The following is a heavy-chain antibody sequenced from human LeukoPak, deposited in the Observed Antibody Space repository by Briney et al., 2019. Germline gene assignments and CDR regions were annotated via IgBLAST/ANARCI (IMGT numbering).Heavy chain of an antibody. J-gene: IGHJ4*02. CDR3: AREPRSPGGRGRPFDF. D-gene: IGHD2-15*01. V-gene: IGHV4-59*01. Sequence: PSETLSLTCTVSGGSISSYFWSWIRQPPGKGLEWIGYMYYSGTTNYNPSLKSRVTISVDTSKNQFSLRLSSVTAAETAVYYCAREPRSPGGRGRPFDFWGQGTLVTVS. CDR1: GGSISSYF. CDR2: MYYSGTT.